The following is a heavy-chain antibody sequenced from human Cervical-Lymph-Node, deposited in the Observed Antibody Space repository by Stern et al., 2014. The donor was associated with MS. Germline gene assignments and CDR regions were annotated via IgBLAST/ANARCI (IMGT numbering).Heavy chain of an antibody. CDR3: ARQTTAWASDV. J-gene: IGHJ4*02. CDR1: GYKFSIYW. V-gene: IGHV5-51*01. D-gene: IGHD1-14*01. CDR2: IYPGDCET. Sequence: VQLVQSGAELIRPGESLKISCKGSGYKFSIYWIAWVRQTPGKGLEWMGIIYPGDCETRYSPCLQRTVTLSADKYRSPAYMPGSRLNASDAAMYFCARQTTAWASDVWGQGTLVTVSS.